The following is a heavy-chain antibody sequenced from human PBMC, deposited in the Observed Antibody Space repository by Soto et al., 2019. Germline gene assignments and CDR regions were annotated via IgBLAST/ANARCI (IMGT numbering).Heavy chain of an antibody. D-gene: IGHD2-21*02. CDR3: AGVYYGGDSVNNF. Sequence: LRLSCAGSGFSFSSYVLSWVRQAPGRGLEWFAATSYDGNNRYYADSVKGRFIISRDNSKNTLDLEMETPRPEDTAVYYCAGVYYGGDSVNNFWGQGTPVTVSS. J-gene: IGHJ4*02. V-gene: IGHV3-30-3*01. CDR2: TSYDGNNR. CDR1: GFSFSSYV.